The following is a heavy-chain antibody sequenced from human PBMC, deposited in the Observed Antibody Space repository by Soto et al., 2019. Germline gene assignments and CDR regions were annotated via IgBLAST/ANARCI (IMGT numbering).Heavy chain of an antibody. CDR3: ARGFYDSSGFFYAGWFGP. CDR1: GYTFIDYY. J-gene: IGHJ5*02. CDR2: IIPKSGDT. Sequence: SVKVSCKASGYTFIDYYIHWLRQAPGQGPEWMGWIIPKSGDTKYSEKFQGRVAMTRDTSINTAHMEMTSLRSDDTAVYYCARGFYDSSGFFYAGWFGPWGQGTLVTVS. V-gene: IGHV1-2*02. D-gene: IGHD3-22*01.